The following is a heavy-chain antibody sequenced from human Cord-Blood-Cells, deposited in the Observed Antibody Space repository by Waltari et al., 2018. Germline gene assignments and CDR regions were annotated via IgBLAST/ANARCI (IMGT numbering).Heavy chain of an antibody. CDR2: ISSSSYI. CDR1: GLTFSSYS. D-gene: IGHD6-6*01. Sequence: EVQLVESGGGLVKPGGSLRLSCAASGLTFSSYSMNGVRQAPGKGLECVSSISSSSYIYYADSVKGRFTISRDSAKNSLYLQMNSLRAEDTAVYYCARLERSVPSPGPGPYWGQGTMVTVSS. V-gene: IGHV3-21*01. CDR3: ARLERSVPSPGPGPY. J-gene: IGHJ3*01.